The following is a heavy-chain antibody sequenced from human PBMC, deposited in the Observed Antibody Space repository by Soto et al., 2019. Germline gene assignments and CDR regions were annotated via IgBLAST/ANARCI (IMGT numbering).Heavy chain of an antibody. CDR2: IWYDGSNK. Sequence: PGGSLRLSCAASGFTFSSYGMHWVRQAPGKGLEWVAVIWYDGSNKYYADSVKGRFTISRDNSKNTLYLQMNSLRAEDTAVYYCARGYRDYYYYGMDVWGQGTTVTVSS. D-gene: IGHD1-26*01. CDR1: GFTFSSYG. J-gene: IGHJ6*02. CDR3: ARGYRDYYYYGMDV. V-gene: IGHV3-33*01.